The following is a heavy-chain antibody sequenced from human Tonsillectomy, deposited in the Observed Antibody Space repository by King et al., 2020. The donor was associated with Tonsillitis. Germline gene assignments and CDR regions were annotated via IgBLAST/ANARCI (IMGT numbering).Heavy chain of an antibody. CDR2: IYYSGST. CDR3: ARAGWFWELSVRYFDY. V-gene: IGHV4-30-4*07. J-gene: IGHJ4*02. CDR1: GGSISSGGYS. D-gene: IGHD3-10*01. Sequence: QLQESGPGLVKPSQTLSLTCAVSGGSISSGGYSWSWIRQPPGKGLEWIGNIYYSGSTYYNPSFKSRVNISIDTSKNQFSLKLRSVTAADTAVHYCARAGWFWELSVRYFDYWGQGTLVTVSS.